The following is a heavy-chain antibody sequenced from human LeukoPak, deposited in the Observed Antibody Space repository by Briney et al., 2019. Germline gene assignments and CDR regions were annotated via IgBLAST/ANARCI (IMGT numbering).Heavy chain of an antibody. CDR1: GYSFTSCY. J-gene: IGHJ4*02. V-gene: IGHV5-51*01. Sequence: PGESLKISCKGSGYSFTSCYVGWVRQMPGKGLEWMGIIYPIDSDTKYSPSFQGQVTISADKSISTAYLQWTSLKASDTAMYYFSKLLWPKGDRSSFYFWGQGTLVTVSS. CDR2: IYPIDSDT. CDR3: SKLLWPKGDRSSFYF. D-gene: IGHD6-6*01.